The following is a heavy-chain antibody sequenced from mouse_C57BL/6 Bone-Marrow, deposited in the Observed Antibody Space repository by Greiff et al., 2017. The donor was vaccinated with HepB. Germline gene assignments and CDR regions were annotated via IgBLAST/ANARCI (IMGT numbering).Heavy chain of an antibody. J-gene: IGHJ3*01. Sequence: VQLVESGGGLVKPGGSLKLSCAASGFTFSSYAMSWVRQTPQKRLEWVATISDGGSYTYYPDNVKGRFTISRDNAKNNLYLQMSHLKSEDTAMYYCAREGKNTGSAWFAYWGQGTLVTVSA. CDR3: AREGKNTGSAWFAY. CDR2: ISDGGSYT. CDR1: GFTFSSYA. V-gene: IGHV5-4*01. D-gene: IGHD4-1*01.